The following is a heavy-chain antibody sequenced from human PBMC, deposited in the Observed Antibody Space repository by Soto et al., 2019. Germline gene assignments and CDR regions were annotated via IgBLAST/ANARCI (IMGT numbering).Heavy chain of an antibody. CDR1: GFAFSTYG. Sequence: VQLVESGGGVVQPGRSLRLSCAASGFAFSTYGMHWVHQAPGKGLEWVAVTTSDGARINYADSVKGRFTISRDNSRTTLYLQMNSLRIDDTAVYYCARKNPGREWELPDYWGQGTLVTVSS. CDR3: ARKNPGREWELPDY. J-gene: IGHJ4*02. D-gene: IGHD1-26*01. CDR2: TTSDGARI. V-gene: IGHV3-30*03.